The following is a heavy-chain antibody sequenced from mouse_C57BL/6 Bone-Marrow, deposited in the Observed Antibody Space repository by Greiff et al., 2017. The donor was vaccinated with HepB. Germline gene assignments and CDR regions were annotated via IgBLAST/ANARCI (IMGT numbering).Heavy chain of an antibody. CDR2: FYPGSGSI. J-gene: IGHJ4*01. CDR1: GYTFTEYT. Sequence: QVQLQQSGAELVKPGASVKLSCKASGYTFTEYTIHWVKQRSGQGLEWIGWFYPGSGSIKYNEKFKDKVTLTADKSSSTVYMELSRLTSEDSAVYFCARHEESGYGYGGGIYYYAMDYWGQGTSVTVSS. D-gene: IGHD2-2*01. V-gene: IGHV1-62-2*01. CDR3: ARHEESGYGYGGGIYYYAMDY.